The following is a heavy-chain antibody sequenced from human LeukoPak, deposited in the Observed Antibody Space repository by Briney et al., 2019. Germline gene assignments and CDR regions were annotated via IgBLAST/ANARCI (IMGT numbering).Heavy chain of an antibody. Sequence: GGSLRLSCAASGFSFSSYAMSWVRRAPGKGLEWVSATSGSGGTTYYTDAVKGRFTISRDNPNNTLYLQMNSLRAEDTAVYYCAKDRRQWLAYFDNWGQGTLVTVSS. CDR1: GFSFSSYA. CDR3: AKDRRQWLAYFDN. CDR2: TSGSGGTT. J-gene: IGHJ4*02. V-gene: IGHV3-23*01. D-gene: IGHD6-19*01.